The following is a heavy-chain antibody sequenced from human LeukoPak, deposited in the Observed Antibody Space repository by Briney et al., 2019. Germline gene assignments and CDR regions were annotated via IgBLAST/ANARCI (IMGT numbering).Heavy chain of an antibody. CDR3: ARDSFLVGVVDY. J-gene: IGHJ4*02. CDR1: GGSISSGGYY. Sequence: SQTLSPTCTVSGGSISSGGYYWSWIRQHPGKGLEWIGYIYYSGSTYYNPSLKSRVTISVDTSKNQFSLKLSSVTAADTAVYYCARDSFLVGVVDYWGQGTLVTVSS. D-gene: IGHD1-26*01. V-gene: IGHV4-31*03. CDR2: IYYSGST.